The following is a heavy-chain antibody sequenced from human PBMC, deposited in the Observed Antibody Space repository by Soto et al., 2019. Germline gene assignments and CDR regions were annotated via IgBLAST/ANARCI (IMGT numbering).Heavy chain of an antibody. V-gene: IGHV1-69*06. D-gene: IGHD5-18*01. CDR2: IIPIFGTA. J-gene: IGHJ4*02. Sequence: SLKVSCKSSGGTFSRYAISWVRQAPGQGLEWMGGIIPIFGTANYAQKFQGRVTITADKSTSTAYMELSSLRSEDTAVYYCARGGTAMAYFDYCGQGTLVTVSS. CDR1: GGTFSRYA. CDR3: ARGGTAMAYFDY.